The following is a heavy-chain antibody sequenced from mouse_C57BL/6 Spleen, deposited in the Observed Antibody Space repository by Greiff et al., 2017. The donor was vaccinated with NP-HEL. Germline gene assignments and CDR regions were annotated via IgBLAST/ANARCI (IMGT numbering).Heavy chain of an antibody. V-gene: IGHV5-17*01. CDR3: ARGFITTVVAPDY. CDR2: ISSGSSTI. Sequence: DVMLVESGGGLVKPGGSLKLSCAASGFTFSDYGMHWVRQAPEKGLEWVAYISSGSSTIYYADTVKGRFTISRDNAKNTLFLQMTSLRSEDTAMYYCARGFITTVVAPDYWGQGTTLTVSS. CDR1: GFTFSDYG. J-gene: IGHJ2*01. D-gene: IGHD1-1*01.